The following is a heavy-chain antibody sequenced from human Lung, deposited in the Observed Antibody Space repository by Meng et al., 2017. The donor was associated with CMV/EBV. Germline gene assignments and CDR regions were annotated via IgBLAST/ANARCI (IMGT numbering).Heavy chain of an antibody. CDR1: GFTVTRNW. CDR2: INEDGTDK. D-gene: IGHD3-10*01. J-gene: IGHJ4*02. CDR3: ARPIEGIRETLDY. Sequence: GEXXKISCAASGFTVTRNWMTWVRQAPGKGLEWVANINEDGTDKNYLDSVKGRFTISRDNVKKSVYLQMNTLRGEDTAVYYCARPIEGIRETLDYWSQGTRGTGSS. V-gene: IGHV3-7*01.